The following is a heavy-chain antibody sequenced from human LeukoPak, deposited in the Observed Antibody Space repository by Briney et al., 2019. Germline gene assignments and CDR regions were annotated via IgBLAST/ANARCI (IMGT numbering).Heavy chain of an antibody. Sequence: GSSVKVSCKASGGTFSSYAISWVRQAPGQGLEWMGRIIPILGIANYAQKFQGRVTITADKSTSTAYMELSSLRSEDTAVYYCATLNYYGSGSCQTSLDYWGQGTLVTVSS. J-gene: IGHJ4*02. D-gene: IGHD3-10*01. CDR3: ATLNYYGSGSCQTSLDY. CDR2: IIPILGIA. CDR1: GGTFSSYA. V-gene: IGHV1-69*04.